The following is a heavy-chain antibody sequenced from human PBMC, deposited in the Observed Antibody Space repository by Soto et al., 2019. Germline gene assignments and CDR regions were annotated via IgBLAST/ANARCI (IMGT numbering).Heavy chain of an antibody. CDR2: ISYDGSNK. CDR3: ARGSAGNDY. CDR1: GFTFSSYA. D-gene: IGHD6-13*01. Sequence: GGSLRLSCAASGFTFSSYAMHWVRQAPGKGLEWVAVISYDGSNKYYADSVKGRFTISRDNSKNTLYLQMNSLRAEDTAVYYCARGSAGNDYWGQGTLVTVSS. J-gene: IGHJ4*02. V-gene: IGHV3-30-3*01.